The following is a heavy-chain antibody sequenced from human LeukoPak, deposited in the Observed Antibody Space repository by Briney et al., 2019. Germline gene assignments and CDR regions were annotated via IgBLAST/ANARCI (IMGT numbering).Heavy chain of an antibody. J-gene: IGHJ3*01. V-gene: IGHV3-23*01. CDR1: GFTFNKFA. CDR3: AKNLGPSDV. CDR2: IADAGT. Sequence: GGSLRLSCAASGFTFNKFAMTWVRQAPGTGLEWVSTIADAGTYYADSVKGRFIISRDNSKNMLYLQLNSLRADDTAMYYCAKNLGPSDVRGQGTMVTVSS. D-gene: IGHD3-16*01.